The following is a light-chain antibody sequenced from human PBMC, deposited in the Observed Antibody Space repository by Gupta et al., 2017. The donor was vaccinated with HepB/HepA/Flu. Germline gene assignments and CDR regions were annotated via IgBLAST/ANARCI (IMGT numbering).Light chain of an antibody. CDR1: SGSVSTSHF. J-gene: IGLJ3*02. Sequence: QTVVTLEPSFSVSPGGTVTRTCGLTSGSVSTSHFPSCCQQTPGQAPRTLLCETNTRSVGVPASFSGSIHGNKAALTITGALEDDESDYYCRVYRDNGIWLFGGGTKLTVL. CDR2: ETN. V-gene: IGLV8-61*01. CDR3: RVYRDNGIWL.